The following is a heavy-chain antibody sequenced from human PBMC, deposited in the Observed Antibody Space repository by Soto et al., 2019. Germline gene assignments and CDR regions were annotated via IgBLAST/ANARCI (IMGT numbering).Heavy chain of an antibody. D-gene: IGHD3-16*01. CDR1: GGSLTSYP. CDR3: ARGWGLVS. Sequence: QMEQSGDEVRKPGSSVKVSCKPSGGSLTSYPMAWVRQAPGQGFEWMGGIIPIHGTTEYAQKFQGRVTSTADESTNRATLELTGLTSEDTAVYYCARGWGLVSWGQGTLVTVSS. V-gene: IGHV1-69*01. CDR2: IIPIHGTT. J-gene: IGHJ4*02.